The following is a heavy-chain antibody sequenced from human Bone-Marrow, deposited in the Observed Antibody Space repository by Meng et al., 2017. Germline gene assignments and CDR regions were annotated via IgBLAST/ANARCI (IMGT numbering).Heavy chain of an antibody. D-gene: IGHD3-10*01. CDR3: AKGGVAQGRDY. Sequence: GESLKISCAASGFTVSSNYMNWVRQAPGKGLEWVSVISTSGRITYYADSVKGRFTISRDNSQNTVHLQMNSLTAEDTALYYCAKGGVAQGRDYWGQGTLVTVSS. CDR1: GFTVSSNY. CDR2: ISTSGRIT. J-gene: IGHJ4*02. V-gene: IGHV3-23*01.